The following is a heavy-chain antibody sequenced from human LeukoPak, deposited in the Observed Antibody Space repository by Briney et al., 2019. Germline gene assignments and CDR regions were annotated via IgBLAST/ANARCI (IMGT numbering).Heavy chain of an antibody. Sequence: PSETLSLTCTVSGGSISSSSYYWGWISQPPGKGLEWIGSIYYSGSTYYNPSLKSRVTISVDTSKNQFSLKLSSVTAADTAVYYCALYYYDSNYSYYYMDVWGKGTTVTVSS. CDR3: ALYYYDSNYSYYYMDV. J-gene: IGHJ6*03. CDR2: IYYSGST. D-gene: IGHD3-22*01. V-gene: IGHV4-39*01. CDR1: GGSISSSSYY.